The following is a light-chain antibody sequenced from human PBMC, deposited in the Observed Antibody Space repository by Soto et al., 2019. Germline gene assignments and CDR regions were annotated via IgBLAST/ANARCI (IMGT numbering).Light chain of an antibody. Sequence: IQMTQSPSTLSASIGDTVTITCRASQSINSWLAWYQQKPGEAPKLLIYEASSLESGVPSRFSGTGSGTEFSLIISRLPPDDFATYYCQQYGSYWTFGQGTKVELK. J-gene: IGKJ1*01. V-gene: IGKV1-5*01. CDR3: QQYGSYWT. CDR1: QSINSW. CDR2: EAS.